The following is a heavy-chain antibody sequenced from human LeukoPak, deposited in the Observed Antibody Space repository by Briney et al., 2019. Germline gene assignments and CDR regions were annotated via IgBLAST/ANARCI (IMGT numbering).Heavy chain of an antibody. V-gene: IGHV3-11*06. J-gene: IGHJ6*04. D-gene: IGHD3-10*01. CDR3: ARDALWFGETTYYYGMDV. CDR2: ISSSSSYT. CDR1: GFTLSDYY. Sequence: PGGSLRLSRAASGFTLSDYYMSWIRQAPGKGLEWVSYISSSSSYTNYADSVKGRFTISRDNAKNSLYLQMNSLRAEDTAVYYCARDALWFGETTYYYGMDVWGKGTTVTVSS.